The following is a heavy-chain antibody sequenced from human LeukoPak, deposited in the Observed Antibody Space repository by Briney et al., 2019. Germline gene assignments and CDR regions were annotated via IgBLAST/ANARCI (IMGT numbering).Heavy chain of an antibody. D-gene: IGHD3-3*01. Sequence: GGSLRLSCAASGFTFSSYSMNWVRQVPGKGLEWVSSISSSSSYIDYADSVKGRFTISRDNAKNSLYLQMNSLRAEDTAVYYCARDLMVYPPEYDFWSGPRNYFDYWGQGTLVTVSS. V-gene: IGHV3-21*01. CDR1: GFTFSSYS. CDR2: ISSSSSYI. J-gene: IGHJ4*02. CDR3: ARDLMVYPPEYDFWSGPRNYFDY.